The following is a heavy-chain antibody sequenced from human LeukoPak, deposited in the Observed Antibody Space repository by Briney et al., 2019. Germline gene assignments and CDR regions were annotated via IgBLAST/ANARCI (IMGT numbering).Heavy chain of an antibody. Sequence: GGSLTLSCAASGFTVSSKYMSWVRQAPGKGLEWVSVIYSGGSTYYADSVKGRFTISRDNSKNTVYLQMNSLRAEDAAVYYCARESSGWLQLFDYWDQGTLVTVSS. CDR3: ARESSGWLQLFDY. V-gene: IGHV3-66*01. CDR2: IYSGGST. D-gene: IGHD5-24*01. J-gene: IGHJ4*02. CDR1: GFTVSSKY.